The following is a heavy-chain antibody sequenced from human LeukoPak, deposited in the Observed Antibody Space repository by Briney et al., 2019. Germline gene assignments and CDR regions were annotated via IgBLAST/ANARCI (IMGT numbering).Heavy chain of an antibody. Sequence: SETLSLTCTVSGGSISSYYWSWIRQPPGKGLEWIGYIYYSGSTNYNPSLKSRVTISVDTSKNQFSLKLSSVTAADTAVYYCARDGGYCSSTSCYGIWGQGTMVTVSS. CDR2: IYYSGST. CDR1: GGSISSYY. J-gene: IGHJ3*02. CDR3: ARDGGYCSSTSCYGI. V-gene: IGHV4-59*01. D-gene: IGHD2-2*01.